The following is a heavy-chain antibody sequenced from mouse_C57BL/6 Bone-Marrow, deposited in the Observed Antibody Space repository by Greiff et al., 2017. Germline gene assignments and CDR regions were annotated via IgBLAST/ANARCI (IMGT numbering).Heavy chain of an antibody. D-gene: IGHD1-1*01. V-gene: IGHV1-15*01. CDR3: TRDDSYGDYFAY. Sequence: QVHVKQSGAELVRPGASVTLSCKASGYTFTDYEMHWVKQTPVHGLEWIGAIDPETGGTAYNQKFKGKAILTADKSSSTAYMELRSLTSEDSAVYYCTRDDSYGDYFAYWGQGTTLTVSS. CDR1: GYTFTDYE. CDR2: IDPETGGT. J-gene: IGHJ2*01.